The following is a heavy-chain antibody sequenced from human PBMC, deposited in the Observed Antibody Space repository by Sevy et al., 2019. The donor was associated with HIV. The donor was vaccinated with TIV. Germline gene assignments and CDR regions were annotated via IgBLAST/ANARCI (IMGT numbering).Heavy chain of an antibody. CDR3: AKDLTTLFSPINFDY. CDR1: GFTFSSYA. V-gene: IGHV3-23*01. D-gene: IGHD3-10*02. Sequence: GGSLRLSCAASGFTFSSYAMSWVRQAPGKGLEWVSAISGSGGSTYYADSVKGRFTISRDNSKNTLYLQMNSLRAEDTAVYDCAKDLTTLFSPINFDYWGQGTLVTVSS. J-gene: IGHJ4*02. CDR2: ISGSGGST.